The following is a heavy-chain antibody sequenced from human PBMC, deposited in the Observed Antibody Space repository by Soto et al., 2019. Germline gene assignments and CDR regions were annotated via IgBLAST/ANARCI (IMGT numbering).Heavy chain of an antibody. Sequence: EVQLLESGGGLVQPGGSLRLSCAASGFTFSSYAMSWVRQAPGKGLEWVSTISGSGGSTYYADSVKGRFTISRDNSKNTLHPRKYSLRAEDTAVYYCAKGFEGSRIQLWLPGAFDIWGQGTMVTVSS. J-gene: IGHJ3*02. V-gene: IGHV3-23*01. CDR2: ISGSGGST. CDR3: AKGFEGSRIQLWLPGAFDI. CDR1: GFTFSSYA. D-gene: IGHD5-18*01.